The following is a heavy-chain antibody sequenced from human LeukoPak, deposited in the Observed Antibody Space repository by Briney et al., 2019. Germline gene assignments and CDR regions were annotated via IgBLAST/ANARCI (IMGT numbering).Heavy chain of an antibody. CDR2: ISSSSSFI. Sequence: GGSLRLSCAASGFTFSPYTMNWVRQAPGKGLEWVSSISSSSSFIYYADSVKGRFTISGDNAKNSLYLQMHSLRAEDTAVYYCARVGSSGWYDYWGQGTLVTVSS. J-gene: IGHJ4*02. CDR1: GFTFSPYT. V-gene: IGHV3-21*01. D-gene: IGHD6-19*01. CDR3: ARVGSSGWYDY.